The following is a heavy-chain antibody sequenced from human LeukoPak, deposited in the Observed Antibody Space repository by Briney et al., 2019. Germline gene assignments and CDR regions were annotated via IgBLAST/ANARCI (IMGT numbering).Heavy chain of an antibody. V-gene: IGHV4-4*02. CDR1: GGSISSNNW. CDR2: IYHSRSA. CDR3: ARDVGTALVTGDY. J-gene: IGHJ4*02. Sequence: SETLSLTCGVSGGSISSNNWWSWVRQPPGQGLEWIGEIYHSRSANYNPSLKSRVTISVDKSKNQLSLKLISVTAADTAVYYCARDVGTALVTGDYWGQGTLVTVSS. D-gene: IGHD5-18*01.